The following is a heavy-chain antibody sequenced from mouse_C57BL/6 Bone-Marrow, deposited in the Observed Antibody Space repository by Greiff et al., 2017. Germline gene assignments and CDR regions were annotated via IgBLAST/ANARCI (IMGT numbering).Heavy chain of an antibody. CDR2: IDPSDSYT. CDR3: AKDDGYYSFDY. CDR1: GYTFTSSW. Sequence: VQLQQPGAELVKPGASVKLSCKASGYTFTSSWMQWVKQRPGQGLEWIGEIDPSDSYTNYNQKFKGKATLNVDTSSSTAYMQLSSLTSEDSAVYYCAKDDGYYSFDYWGQGTTLTVSS. D-gene: IGHD2-3*01. V-gene: IGHV1-50*01. J-gene: IGHJ2*01.